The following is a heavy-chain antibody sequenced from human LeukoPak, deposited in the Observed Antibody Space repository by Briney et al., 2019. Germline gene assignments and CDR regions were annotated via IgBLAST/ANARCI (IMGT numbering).Heavy chain of an antibody. CDR3: ARGRVGYNLYYFDY. CDR2: INHSGST. J-gene: IGHJ4*02. V-gene: IGHV4-34*01. D-gene: IGHD5-24*01. Sequence: SETLSLTCAVYGGSLSGYYWSWIRQPPGKGLEWIGEINHSGSTNYNPSLKSRVTISVDTSKNQFSLKLSSVTAADTAVYYCARGRVGYNLYYFDYWGQGTLVTVSS. CDR1: GGSLSGYY.